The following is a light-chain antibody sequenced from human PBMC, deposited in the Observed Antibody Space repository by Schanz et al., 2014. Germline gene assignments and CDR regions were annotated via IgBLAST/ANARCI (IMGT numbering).Light chain of an antibody. CDR1: QSILYNSNNKNY. Sequence: DIVMTQSPDSLPVSLGERATINCKSSQSILYNSNNKNYLSWYQQKPGQPPKPLIYWASTRESGVPDRFSGSGSGADFTLTISSLQAEDVAVYYCQQYYSTPYTFGQGTKLEIK. CDR2: WAS. V-gene: IGKV4-1*01. J-gene: IGKJ2*01. CDR3: QQYYSTPYT.